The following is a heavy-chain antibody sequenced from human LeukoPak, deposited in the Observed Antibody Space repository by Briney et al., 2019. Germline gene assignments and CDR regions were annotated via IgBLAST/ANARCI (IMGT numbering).Heavy chain of an antibody. CDR2: INHSGST. D-gene: IGHD3-9*01. Sequence: TSETLSLTCAVYGGSFSGYYWSWIRQPPGKGLEWIGEINHSGSTNYNPSLKSRVTISVDTSKNQFSLKLSSVTAADTAVYYCARDYDVLTAYPPTQLFDPWGQGTLVIVSS. V-gene: IGHV4-34*01. J-gene: IGHJ5*02. CDR3: ARDYDVLTAYPPTQLFDP. CDR1: GGSFSGYY.